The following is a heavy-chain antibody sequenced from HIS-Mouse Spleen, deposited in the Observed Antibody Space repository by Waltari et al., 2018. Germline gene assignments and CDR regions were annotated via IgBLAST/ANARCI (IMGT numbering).Heavy chain of an antibody. CDR3: AREIPYSSSWYDWYFDL. J-gene: IGHJ2*01. CDR2: IYYRGST. V-gene: IGHV4-39*07. CDR1: GGSISSSSYY. Sequence: QLQLQESGPGLVKPSETLSLTCTVSGGSISSSSYYWGWIRQPPGKGLEWIGSIYYRGSTYYHPSLKSRVTISVATSKNQFSLKLSSVTAADTAVYYCAREIPYSSSWYDWYFDLWGRGTLVTVSS. D-gene: IGHD6-13*01.